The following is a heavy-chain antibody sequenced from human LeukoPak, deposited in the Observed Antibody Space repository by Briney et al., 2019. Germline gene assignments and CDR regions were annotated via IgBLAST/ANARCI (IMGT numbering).Heavy chain of an antibody. CDR2: IIPILGIA. D-gene: IGHD3-22*01. Sequence: SSVTVSCKASGGTFSSYTISWVRQAPGQGLEWMGRIIPILGIANYAQKFQGRVTITADKSTSTAYMELSSLRSEDTAVYYCARDRSGYNPEYFQHWGQGTLVTVSS. J-gene: IGHJ1*01. CDR1: GGTFSSYT. V-gene: IGHV1-69*04. CDR3: ARDRSGYNPEYFQH.